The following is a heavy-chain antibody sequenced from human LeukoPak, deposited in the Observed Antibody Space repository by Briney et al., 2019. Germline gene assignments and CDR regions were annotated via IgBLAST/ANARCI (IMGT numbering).Heavy chain of an antibody. Sequence: ASVKVSCKASGYTFTSYYMHWVRQAPGQGLEWMRIINPSGGSTSYAQKFQGRVTMTRDTSTSTVYMELSSLRSEDTVVYFCFRQTTVYDILTGRHPTFDYWGQGTLVTVSS. D-gene: IGHD3-9*01. V-gene: IGHV1-46*01. CDR1: GYTFTSYY. J-gene: IGHJ4*02. CDR2: INPSGGST. CDR3: FRQTTVYDILTGRHPTFDY.